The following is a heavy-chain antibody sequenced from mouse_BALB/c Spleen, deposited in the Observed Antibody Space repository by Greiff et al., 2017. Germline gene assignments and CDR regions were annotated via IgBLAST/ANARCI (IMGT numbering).Heavy chain of an antibody. CDR2: ISNLAYSI. J-gene: IGHJ4*01. CDR1: GFTFSDYG. Sequence: EVHLVESGGGLVQPGGSRKLSCAASGFTFSDYGMAWVRQAPGKGPEWVAFISNLAYSIYYADTVTGRFTISRENAKNTLYLEMSSLRSEDTAMYYCARDLDAMDYWGQGTSVTVSS. CDR3: ARDLDAMDY. V-gene: IGHV5-15*02.